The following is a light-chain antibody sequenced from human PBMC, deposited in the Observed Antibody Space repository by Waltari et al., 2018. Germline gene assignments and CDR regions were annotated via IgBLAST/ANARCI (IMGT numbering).Light chain of an antibody. CDR1: TSDGGSYNF. V-gene: IGLV2-23*02. CDR2: ELS. CDR3: CSYVGSGTWV. J-gene: IGLJ3*02. Sequence: QSALTQPAPVPRPPGQSITLPRTGTTSDGGSYNFVVWFQQPPCKAPKFMIYELSKRPSGVSNRFSGSKSGNTASLTISGLQAEDEADYYCCSYVGSGTWVFGGGTRLTVL.